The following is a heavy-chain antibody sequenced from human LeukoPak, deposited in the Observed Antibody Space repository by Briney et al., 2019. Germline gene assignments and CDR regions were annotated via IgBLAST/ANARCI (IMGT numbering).Heavy chain of an antibody. CDR2: FDPEDGDT. CDR3: ATSTLAAGVRRTNHFYYGLDV. CDR1: GYTLSELS. V-gene: IGHV1-24*01. Sequence: ASVKVSCTVSGYTLSELSMHWVRQAPGEGLEWLGGFDPEDGDTFYAQKFRGRVKMTDDTSTDTAYMELSSLIFDDTAVYYCATSTLAAGVRRTNHFYYGLDVWGQGTMVTVSS. J-gene: IGHJ6*02. D-gene: IGHD6-13*01.